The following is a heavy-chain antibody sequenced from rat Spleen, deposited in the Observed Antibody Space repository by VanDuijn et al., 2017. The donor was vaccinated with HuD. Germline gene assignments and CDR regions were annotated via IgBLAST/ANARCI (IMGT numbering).Heavy chain of an antibody. Sequence: EVQLQESGPGLVKPSQSLSLTCSVTGYSITSSYRWNWIRKFPGNKLEWMGYINSAGSTNYNPSLKSRISITRDTSKNQFFLQVNSVTTEDTATYYCARGDYWGQGTLVTVSS. CDR2: INSAGST. J-gene: IGHJ3*01. CDR3: ARGDY. V-gene: IGHV3-3*01. CDR1: GYSITSSYR.